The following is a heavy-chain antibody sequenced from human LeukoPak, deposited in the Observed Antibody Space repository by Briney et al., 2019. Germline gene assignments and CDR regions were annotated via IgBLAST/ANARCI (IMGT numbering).Heavy chain of an antibody. V-gene: IGHV1-2*02. D-gene: IGHD1-26*01. CDR3: ARDSRRSGYYYARVGFDL. J-gene: IGHJ3*01. CDR2: INPDSGGT. CDR1: GHTFSDYY. Sequence: GASVKVSFKASGHTFSDYYIHWVRQAPGQGLEWMGWINPDSGGTNYVQKFQGRVTMTRDTSISTAYMELSRLRSDDTAVFYCARDSRRSGYYYARVGFDLWGQGTMVTVSS.